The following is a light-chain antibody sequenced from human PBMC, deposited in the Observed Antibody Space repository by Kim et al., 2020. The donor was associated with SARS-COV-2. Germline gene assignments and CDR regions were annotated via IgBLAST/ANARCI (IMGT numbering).Light chain of an antibody. J-gene: IGKJ5*01. CDR2: WAS. CDR1: QTVLYNSNNKNC. CDR3: QQYYRTPLT. Sequence: ATINCKSSQTVLYNSNNKNCLAWYQQKPGQPPKLIIYWASTRESGVPDRFSGGGSGTDFTLTISSLQAEDVAVYYCQQYYRTPLTFGQGTRLEIK. V-gene: IGKV4-1*01.